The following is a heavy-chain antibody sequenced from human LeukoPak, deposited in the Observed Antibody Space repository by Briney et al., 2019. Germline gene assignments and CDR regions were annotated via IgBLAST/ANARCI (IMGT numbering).Heavy chain of an antibody. J-gene: IGHJ4*02. V-gene: IGHV3-7*01. Sequence: GGSLRLSCAASGFTFSNYWMSWVRQAPGKGLEWVANIKQDESGKYYMDSVKGRFTISRDSAKNSLYLQMNSLRVEDTAVYYCARIGSRDGYTVDYWGQGTLVTVSS. CDR1: GFTFSNYW. CDR3: ARIGSRDGYTVDY. CDR2: IKQDESGK. D-gene: IGHD5-24*01.